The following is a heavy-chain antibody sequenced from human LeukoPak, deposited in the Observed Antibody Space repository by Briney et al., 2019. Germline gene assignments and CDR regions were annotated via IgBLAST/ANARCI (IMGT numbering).Heavy chain of an antibody. Sequence: PSQTLSLTRAVSGGSISSGGYSWSWIRQPPGKGLEWIGYIYYSGSTNYNPSLKSRVTISVDTSKNQFSLKLSSVTAADTAVYYCARHDYGSGSYPYYFDYWGQGTLVTVSS. CDR2: IYYSGST. CDR3: ARHDYGSGSYPYYFDY. CDR1: GGSISSGGYS. D-gene: IGHD3-10*01. V-gene: IGHV4-30-4*07. J-gene: IGHJ4*02.